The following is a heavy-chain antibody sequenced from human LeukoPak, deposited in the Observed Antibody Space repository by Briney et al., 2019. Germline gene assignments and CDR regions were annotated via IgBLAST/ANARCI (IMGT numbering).Heavy chain of an antibody. CDR3: ARDNTNWSFDY. V-gene: IGHV1-46*01. CDR1: GYNFVSHN. Sequence: GASVKVSCKASGYNFVSHNMHWVRQAPGQGLKWMGIINLRDGIRSYAQKFQGRVTVAGDTSTSTFYMEMSSLRFEDTAMYYCARDNTNWSFDYWGQGTLVTVSS. J-gene: IGHJ4*02. CDR2: INLRDGIR. D-gene: IGHD1-1*01.